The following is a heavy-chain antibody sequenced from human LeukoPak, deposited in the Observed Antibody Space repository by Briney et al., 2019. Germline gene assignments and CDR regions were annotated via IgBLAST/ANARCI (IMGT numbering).Heavy chain of an antibody. J-gene: IGHJ3*02. CDR2: IYYSGST. D-gene: IGHD4-23*01. CDR1: GGSISTYY. V-gene: IGHV4-59*01. CDR3: ARAGGNAFAFDI. Sequence: PSETLSLTCTVSGGSISTYYGNWIRQAPGKGLEWIGYIYYSGSTNYNPSLKSRVTISVDTSRNQFSLKLSSVTAADTAVYYCARAGGNAFAFDIWGQGTMVTVSS.